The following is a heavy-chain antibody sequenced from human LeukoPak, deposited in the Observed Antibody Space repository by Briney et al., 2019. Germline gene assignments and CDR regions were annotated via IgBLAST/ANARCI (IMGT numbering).Heavy chain of an antibody. CDR1: GYTFTNYA. D-gene: IGHD6-13*01. J-gene: IGHJ4*02. V-gene: IGHV1-3*01. Sequence: GASVKVSCKASGYTFTNYAFSWVRQAPGQGLEWMGWINAGNGNTKYSQKFQGRVTITRDTSASTAYMELSSLRSEDTAVYYCASYSSWYGVGYYFDYWGQGTLVTVSS. CDR3: ASYSSWYGVGYYFDY. CDR2: INAGNGNT.